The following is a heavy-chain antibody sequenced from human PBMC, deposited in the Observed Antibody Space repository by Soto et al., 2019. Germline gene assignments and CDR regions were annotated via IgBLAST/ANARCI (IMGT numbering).Heavy chain of an antibody. CDR3: AAGRQNTAGGLDY. CDR2: IYHSGST. CDR1: GGSISSSNW. J-gene: IGHJ4*02. D-gene: IGHD5-18*01. V-gene: IGHV4-4*02. Sequence: SETLSLTCAVSGGSISSSNWWSWVRQPPGKGLEWIGEIYHSGSTNYNPSLKSRVTISVDKSKNQFSLKLSSVTAADTAVYYCAAGRQNTAGGLDYWGQGTLVTVSS.